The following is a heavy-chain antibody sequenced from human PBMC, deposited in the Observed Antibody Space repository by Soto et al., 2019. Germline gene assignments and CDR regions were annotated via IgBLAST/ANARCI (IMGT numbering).Heavy chain of an antibody. J-gene: IGHJ6*02. CDR1: GFTFSNYG. CDR2: VSANNGHT. CDR3: ARDIESVTAKHFFYYYAMDV. D-gene: IGHD2-8*01. V-gene: IGHV1-18*01. Sequence: GASVKVSCKASGFTFSNYGLNWVRQAPGQGLEWMGWVSANNGHTNYAQNLQGRVSMTTDTSTSTAYMELRGLTFDDTAVCYCARDIESVTAKHFFYYYAMDVWGQGTTVTVSS.